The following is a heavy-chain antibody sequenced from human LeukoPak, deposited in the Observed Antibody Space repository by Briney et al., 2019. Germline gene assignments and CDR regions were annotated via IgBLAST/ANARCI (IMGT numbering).Heavy chain of an antibody. CDR3: ANYGAGTYRFDP. Sequence: PSETLSLTCTVSGASISSGGYCWSWIRQHPGKGLEWIGHICYSGTTYYNPSLKSRVTISVDMSENQFSLKLSSVTAADTAVYYCANYGAGTYRFDPWGQGTLVTVSS. V-gene: IGHV4-31*03. D-gene: IGHD3-10*01. CDR1: GASISSGGYC. CDR2: ICYSGTT. J-gene: IGHJ5*02.